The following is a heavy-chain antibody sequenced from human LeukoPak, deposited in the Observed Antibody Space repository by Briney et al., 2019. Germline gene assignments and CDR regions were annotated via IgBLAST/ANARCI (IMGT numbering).Heavy chain of an antibody. D-gene: IGHD3-3*01. CDR1: GYTFTGYY. J-gene: IGHJ4*02. CDR3: ARGTPRYDFWSGYYPLYFDY. V-gene: IGHV1-2*02. CDR2: INPNSGGT. Sequence: ASVKVSCKASGYTFTGYYMHWVRQAPGQGLEWMGWINPNSGGTNYAQKFQGRVTMTRDTSISTAYMELSRLRSDDTAVYYCARGTPRYDFWSGYYPLYFDYWGQGTLVTVSS.